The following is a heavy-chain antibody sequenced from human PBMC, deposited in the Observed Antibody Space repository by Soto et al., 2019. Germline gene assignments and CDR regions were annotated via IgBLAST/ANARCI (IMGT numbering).Heavy chain of an antibody. CDR2: IYYSGST. CDR1: GSSISSSSCY. CDR3: AGRRDGYNYLDY. V-gene: IGHV4-39*01. J-gene: IGHJ4*02. D-gene: IGHD5-12*01. Sequence: TLSLTCTVSGSSISSSSCYWGCILQPPGKGLEWIGSIYYSGSTYYNPSLKSRVTISVDTSKNQFSLKLSSVTAADTAVYYCAGRRDGYNYLDYWGQGTLVTVSS.